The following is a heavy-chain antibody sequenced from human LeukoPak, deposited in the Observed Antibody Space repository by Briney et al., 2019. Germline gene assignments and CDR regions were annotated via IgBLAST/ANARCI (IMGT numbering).Heavy chain of an antibody. Sequence: SQTLSLTCSVSVGSISSGGYSWSWIRQHPGKGLEWIGYMYYSGSTYYNRSLKSRVTISVDTSKNQISLKLSSVSAAETDVYYCESLYRSSWYHGTGYFVYWGQGTLVTVSS. CDR2: MYYSGST. V-gene: IGHV4-31*03. J-gene: IGHJ4*02. CDR3: ESLYRSSWYHGTGYFVY. CDR1: VGSISSGGYS. D-gene: IGHD6-13*01.